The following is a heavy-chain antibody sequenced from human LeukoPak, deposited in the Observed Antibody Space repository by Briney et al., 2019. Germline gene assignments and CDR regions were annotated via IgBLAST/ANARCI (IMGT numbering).Heavy chain of an antibody. CDR2: INHSGST. Sequence: SETLSLTCAVYGGAFSGYYWSWIRQPPGKGLEWIGEINHSGSTNYNPSLKSRVTISVDTSKNQFSLKLSSVNAADTAVYYCARGPLTYYDFWSGYYDNWFDPWGQGTLVTVSS. D-gene: IGHD3-3*01. V-gene: IGHV4-34*01. CDR3: ARGPLTYYDFWSGYYDNWFDP. CDR1: GGAFSGYY. J-gene: IGHJ5*02.